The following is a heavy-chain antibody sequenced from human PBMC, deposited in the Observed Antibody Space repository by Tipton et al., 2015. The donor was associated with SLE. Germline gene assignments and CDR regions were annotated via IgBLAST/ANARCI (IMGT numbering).Heavy chain of an antibody. D-gene: IGHD4-11*01. CDR3: ARYPESNYHWFGP. CDR2: INHSGST. J-gene: IGHJ5*02. Sequence: TLSLTCAVYGGSFSAYYWSWIRQPPGKGLEWIGEINHSGSTNYNPSLKSRVTISLDTSKNHFSLKLSSVTAADTAVYYCARYPESNYHWFGPWGQGALVTVSS. CDR1: GGSFSAYY. V-gene: IGHV4-34*01.